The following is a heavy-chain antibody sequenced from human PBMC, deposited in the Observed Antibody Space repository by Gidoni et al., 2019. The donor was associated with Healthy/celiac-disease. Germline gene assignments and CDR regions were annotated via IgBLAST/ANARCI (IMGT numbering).Heavy chain of an antibody. Sequence: QVPLVQSGAEVQKPGASVKVSCKAPGYTFTSYDINWVRQATGQGLEWRGWMNTNSGNTGYAQKFQGRVTMTRNTSISTAYMELSSLRSEDTAVYYCARDIAAAGTVRDYWGQGTLVTVSS. CDR2: MNTNSGNT. CDR3: ARDIAAAGTVRDY. V-gene: IGHV1-8*01. D-gene: IGHD6-13*01. CDR1: GYTFTSYD. J-gene: IGHJ4*02.